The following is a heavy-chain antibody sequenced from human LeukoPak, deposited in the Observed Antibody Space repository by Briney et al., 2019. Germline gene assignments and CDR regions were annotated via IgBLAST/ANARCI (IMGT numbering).Heavy chain of an antibody. CDR1: GGSISSSSYY. CDR3: ASPDPYGDYVKESGWEWDY. J-gene: IGHJ4*02. D-gene: IGHD4-17*01. V-gene: IGHV4-39*07. Sequence: SETLSLTCTVSGGSISSSSYYWGWIRQPPGKGLEWIGSIYYSGSTYYNPSLKSRVTISVDTSKNQFSLKLSSVTAADTAVYYCASPDPYGDYVKESGWEWDYWGQGTLVTVSS. CDR2: IYYSGST.